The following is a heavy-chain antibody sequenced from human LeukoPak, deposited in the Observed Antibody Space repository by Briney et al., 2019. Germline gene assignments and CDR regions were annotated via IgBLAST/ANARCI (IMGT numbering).Heavy chain of an antibody. Sequence: GGSLRLSCAASGFTFSSYSMNWVRQAPGKGLEWVSSISSSSSYIYYADSVKGRFTISRDNAKNSLYLQMNSLRAEDTSVYYCARLRYCSSTSCQITGAFDSWGQGTMVTDCS. CDR2: ISSSSSYI. V-gene: IGHV3-21*01. CDR3: ARLRYCSSTSCQITGAFDS. D-gene: IGHD2-2*01. CDR1: GFTFSSYS. J-gene: IGHJ3*02.